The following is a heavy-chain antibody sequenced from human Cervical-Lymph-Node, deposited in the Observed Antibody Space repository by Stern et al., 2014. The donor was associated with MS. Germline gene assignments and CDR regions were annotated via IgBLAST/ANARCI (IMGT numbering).Heavy chain of an antibody. Sequence: ESGPALVKPTQTLTLTCTFSGFSLSTSGMCVSWIRQPPGKALEWLALIDWDDDKYYSTSLKTRLTISKDTSKNQVVLTMTNMDPVDTATYYCARTYYSRLDYYYYGMDVWGQGTTVTVSS. CDR2: IDWDDDK. CDR1: GFSLSTSGMC. CDR3: ARTYYSRLDYYYYGMDV. D-gene: IGHD4-11*01. J-gene: IGHJ6*02. V-gene: IGHV2-70*01.